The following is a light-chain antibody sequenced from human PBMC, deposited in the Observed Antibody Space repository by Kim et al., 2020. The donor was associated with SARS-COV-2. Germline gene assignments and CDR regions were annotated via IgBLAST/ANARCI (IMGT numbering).Light chain of an antibody. CDR2: AAS. J-gene: IGKJ1*01. Sequence: DIQMTQSPSSLSASVGDRVNITCRASQGIGNYLAWYQQKPGKLPELLIYAASALQSGVPFRFSGSGSGTDFTLTINSLQPEDVATYFCQKYNSAPWTFGKGTKVNIK. CDR1: QGIGNY. V-gene: IGKV1-27*01. CDR3: QKYNSAPWT.